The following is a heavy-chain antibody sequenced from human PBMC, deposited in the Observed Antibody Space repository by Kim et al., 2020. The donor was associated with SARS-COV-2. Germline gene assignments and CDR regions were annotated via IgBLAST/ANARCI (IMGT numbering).Heavy chain of an antibody. CDR2: IYYSGST. V-gene: IGHV4-39*01. D-gene: IGHD3-22*01. CDR3: AAPPRGWLPLDY. J-gene: IGHJ4*02. CDR1: GGSISSSSYY. Sequence: SETLSLTCTVSGGSISSSSYYWGWIRQPPGKGLEWIGSIYYSGSTYYNPSLKSRVTISVDTSKNQFSLKLSSVTAADTAVYYCAAPPRGWLPLDYWGQGTLVTVSS.